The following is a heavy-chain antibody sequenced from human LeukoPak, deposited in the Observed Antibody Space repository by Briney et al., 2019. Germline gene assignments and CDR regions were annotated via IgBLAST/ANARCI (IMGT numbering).Heavy chain of an antibody. CDR1: GFTFSSYS. CDR3: ARCDRSGDYYYYYYMDV. CDR2: ISSVSSYI. V-gene: IGHV3-21*06. D-gene: IGHD2-21*01. J-gene: IGHJ6*03. Sequence: PGGSLRLSCAASGFTFSSYSMNWVRQAPGKGLEWVSSISSVSSYIYYADSVKGRFTISRDNAKNSLYLQMNSLRAEDTAVYYCARCDRSGDYYYYYYMDVWGKGTTVTVSS.